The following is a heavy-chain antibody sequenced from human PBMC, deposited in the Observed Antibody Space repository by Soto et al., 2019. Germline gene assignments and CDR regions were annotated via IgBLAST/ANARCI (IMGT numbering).Heavy chain of an antibody. D-gene: IGHD3-10*01. Sequence: ASVKVSCKASGFTFTSSAVQWVRQARGQRLEWIGWIVVGSGNTNYAQKFQERVTITRDMSTSTAYMELSSLGSEDTAGYYCAAGGSGSYYNNDYWGQGTLVTVSS. V-gene: IGHV1-58*01. J-gene: IGHJ4*02. CDR1: GFTFTSSA. CDR3: AAGGSGSYYNNDY. CDR2: IVVGSGNT.